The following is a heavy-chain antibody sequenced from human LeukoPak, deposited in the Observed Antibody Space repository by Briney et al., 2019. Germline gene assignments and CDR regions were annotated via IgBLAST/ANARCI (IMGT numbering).Heavy chain of an antibody. V-gene: IGHV3-23*01. CDR1: GGSISTYY. CDR2: ISGSGGST. D-gene: IGHD3-10*01. CDR3: AKDPITMVRDERSYFDY. Sequence: ETLSLTCTVSGGSISTYYWSWVRQAPGKGLEWVSAISGSGGSTYYADSVKGRFTISRDNSKNTLYLQMNSLRAEDTAVYYCAKDPITMVRDERSYFDYWGQGTLVTVSS. J-gene: IGHJ4*02.